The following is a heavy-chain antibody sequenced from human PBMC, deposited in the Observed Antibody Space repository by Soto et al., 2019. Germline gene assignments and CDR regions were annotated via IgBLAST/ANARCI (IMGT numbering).Heavy chain of an antibody. Sequence: QVQLVQSGAEVKKPGSSVKVSCKASGGTFSSYAISWVRQAPGQGLEWMGGIIPLFGTADYAQKFQGRVAIXAHXSTSTAYMELSSLRSEDTAVYYCASHSGSSPEGRYHYGMDVWGQGTTVTVSS. CDR3: ASHSGSSPEGRYHYGMDV. CDR2: IIPLFGTA. CDR1: GGTFSSYA. J-gene: IGHJ6*02. V-gene: IGHV1-69*12. D-gene: IGHD1-26*01.